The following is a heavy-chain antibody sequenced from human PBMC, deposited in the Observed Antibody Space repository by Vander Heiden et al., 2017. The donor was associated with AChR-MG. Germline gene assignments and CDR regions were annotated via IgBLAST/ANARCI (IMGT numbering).Heavy chain of an antibody. CDR2: IYYSGST. Sequence: QLQLQESGPGLVKPSETLSLTCTVSGGPISSSSYYWGWIRQPPGKGLEWIGSIYYSGSTYYNPSLKSRVTISVDTSKNQFSLKLSSVTAADTAVYYCARHGDITGNPNYAFDIWGQGTMVTVSS. CDR1: GGPISSSSYY. V-gene: IGHV4-39*01. D-gene: IGHD1-20*01. CDR3: ARHGDITGNPNYAFDI. J-gene: IGHJ3*02.